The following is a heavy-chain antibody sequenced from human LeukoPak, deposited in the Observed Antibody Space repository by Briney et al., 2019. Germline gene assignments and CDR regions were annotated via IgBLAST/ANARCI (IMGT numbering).Heavy chain of an antibody. J-gene: IGHJ5*02. D-gene: IGHD3-10*01. CDR1: GGSISSYY. Sequence: SETLSLTCTVSGGSISSYYWSWIRQPPGKGLEWIGEIYHSGSTNYNPSLKSRVTISVDKSKNQFSLNLSSVTAADTAVYYCARDSGTTGEVKFDPWGQGTLVTVSS. CDR2: IYHSGST. V-gene: IGHV4-59*12. CDR3: ARDSGTTGEVKFDP.